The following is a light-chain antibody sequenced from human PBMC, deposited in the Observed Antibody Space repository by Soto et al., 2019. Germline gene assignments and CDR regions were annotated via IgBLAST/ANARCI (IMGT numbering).Light chain of an antibody. CDR2: TNN. Sequence: QSVLTQPPSASGTPGQRVTISCSGSSSNIGRNTVNWYQQLPGTAPKLLIYTNNQRPSGVPDRFSGSKSGTSASLAISELQSEDEAEYYCAAWDDSLNGAVFGGGTKLTVL. CDR1: SSNIGRNT. CDR3: AAWDDSLNGAV. V-gene: IGLV1-44*01. J-gene: IGLJ2*01.